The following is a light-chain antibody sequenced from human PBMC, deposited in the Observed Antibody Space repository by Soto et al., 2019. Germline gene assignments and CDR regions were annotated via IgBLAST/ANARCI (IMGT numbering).Light chain of an antibody. CDR1: QSISSW. CDR2: KAS. V-gene: IGKV1-5*03. CDR3: KQYKSYSLT. J-gene: IGKJ4*01. Sequence: DIQMTQSPSTLSASVGDRVTITCRASQSISSWLAWYQQKPGKAPKLLIYKASSLQSGVQSRFSGSGSGTEFTLTIRSLQPDDFATYYCKQYKSYSLTFGGGTKVDIK.